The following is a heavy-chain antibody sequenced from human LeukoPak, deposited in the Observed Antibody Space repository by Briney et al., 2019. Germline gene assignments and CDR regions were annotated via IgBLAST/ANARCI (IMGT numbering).Heavy chain of an antibody. CDR1: GYTFINYW. J-gene: IGHJ4*02. CDR3: ARREYSSSSFYFDN. Sequence: GESLKISCEASGYTFINYWIAWVRQMPGKSLEWMGIIFPDDSDTRYNPSFQGQVTISADKSSNTAYLQWSSLTASDTAMYYCARREYSSSSFYFDNWGQGTLVTVSS. D-gene: IGHD6-6*01. V-gene: IGHV5-51*01. CDR2: IFPDDSDT.